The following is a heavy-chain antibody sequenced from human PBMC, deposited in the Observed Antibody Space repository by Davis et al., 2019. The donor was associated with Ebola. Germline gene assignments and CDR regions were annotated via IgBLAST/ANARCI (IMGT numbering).Heavy chain of an antibody. CDR1: GFIFSNYV. V-gene: IGHV3-23*01. CDR2: ISVRSIT. D-gene: IGHD4-17*01. CDR3: AKVHPPTTVTTGWFDP. J-gene: IGHJ5*02. Sequence: GESLKISCAASGFIFSNYVMSWVRQAPGKGLEWVSSISVRSITYHADSVKGRFTISRDNSTNTLYLQMNSLRAEDTAGYSCAKVHPPTTVTTGWFDPWGQGTMVTVSS.